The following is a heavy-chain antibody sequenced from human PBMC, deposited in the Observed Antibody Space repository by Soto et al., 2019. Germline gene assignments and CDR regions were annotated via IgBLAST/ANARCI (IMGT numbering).Heavy chain of an antibody. Sequence: PSETLSLTCAVYGGSFSGYYWSWIRQPPGKGLEWIGEINHSGSTNYNPSLKSRVTISVDTSKNQFSLKLSSVTAADTAVYYCARIKGTSWTNYYYDYCMVVWGKGTTVTVSS. CDR1: GGSFSGYY. J-gene: IGHJ6*03. V-gene: IGHV4-34*01. CDR3: ARIKGTSWTNYYYDYCMVV. D-gene: IGHD2-2*01. CDR2: INHSGST.